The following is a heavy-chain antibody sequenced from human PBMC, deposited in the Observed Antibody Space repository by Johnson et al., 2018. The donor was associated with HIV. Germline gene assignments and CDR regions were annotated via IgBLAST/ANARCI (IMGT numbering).Heavy chain of an antibody. CDR3: AKLTIFGVVPPNEGDAFDI. J-gene: IGHJ3*02. V-gene: IGHV3-66*02. D-gene: IGHD3-3*01. CDR2: INAGGDT. CDR1: GIIVTGNF. Sequence: VQLVESGGGLVQPGGSLRLSCAASGIIVTGNFLSWVRQAPGKVLEWVSVINAGGDTSYADSVKGRFTITRDRSKNTLYLQMHSLRAEDTAVYYCAKLTIFGVVPPNEGDAFDIWGQGTMVTVSS.